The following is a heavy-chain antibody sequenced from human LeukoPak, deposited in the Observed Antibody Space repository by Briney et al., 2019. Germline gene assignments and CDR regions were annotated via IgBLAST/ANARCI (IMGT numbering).Heavy chain of an antibody. V-gene: IGHV1-8*01. CDR1: GYTFTSYD. Sequence: ASVKVSCKASGYTFTSYDINWVRQAPGQGLEWMGWMNPNSGNTGYAQKFQGRVTMTRNTSISTAYMELSSLRSEDTAVYYCARGRRGAVAGKFCYWGQGTLVTVSS. J-gene: IGHJ4*02. CDR3: ARGRRGAVAGKFCY. CDR2: MNPNSGNT. D-gene: IGHD6-19*01.